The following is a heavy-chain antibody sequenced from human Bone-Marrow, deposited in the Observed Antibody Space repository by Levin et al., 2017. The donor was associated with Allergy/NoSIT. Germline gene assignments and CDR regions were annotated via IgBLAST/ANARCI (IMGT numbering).Heavy chain of an antibody. Sequence: LSLTCAASGFTFSSYAMSWVRQAPGKGLEWVSVISGSGGSTYYADSVKGRFTISRDNSKNTLYLQMNSLRAEDTAVYYCAKEGCTSTSCYTNWFDPWGRGTLVTVSS. CDR2: ISGSGGST. V-gene: IGHV3-23*01. D-gene: IGHD2-2*02. J-gene: IGHJ5*02. CDR1: GFTFSSYA. CDR3: AKEGCTSTSCYTNWFDP.